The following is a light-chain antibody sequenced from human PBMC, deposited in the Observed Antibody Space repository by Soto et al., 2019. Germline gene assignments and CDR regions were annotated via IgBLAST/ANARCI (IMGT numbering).Light chain of an antibody. V-gene: IGLV1-40*01. CDR2: GNS. J-gene: IGLJ2*01. CDR3: QCYDSRLSGVV. Sequence: QSVLTQPPSVSGAPGQRVTISCTGSSSNIGAGYDVHWYQQLPGTAPKLLIYGNSNRPSGVPDRFSCSKSGTSASLASTGLQDEDEADYYCQCYDSRLSGVVFGGGTKLTVL. CDR1: SSNIGAGYD.